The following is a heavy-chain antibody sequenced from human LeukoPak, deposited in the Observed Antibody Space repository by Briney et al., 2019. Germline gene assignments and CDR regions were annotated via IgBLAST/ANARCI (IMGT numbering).Heavy chain of an antibody. CDR1: GFTFGIYE. CDR3: ARNGGSYPFFDY. Sequence: GGSLRLSCSASGFTFGIYEMTWVRQAPGKGLEWISYISNSGSAIYYADSVKGRFTISRDNTKNSLYLEMNSLRGEDTAVYYCARNGGSYPFFDYWGQGALVTVSS. J-gene: IGHJ4*02. V-gene: IGHV3-48*03. CDR2: ISNSGSAI. D-gene: IGHD1-26*01.